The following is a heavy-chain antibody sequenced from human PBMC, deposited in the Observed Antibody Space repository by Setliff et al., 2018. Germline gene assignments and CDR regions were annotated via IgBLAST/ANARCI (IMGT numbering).Heavy chain of an antibody. D-gene: IGHD3-22*01. J-gene: IGHJ4*02. Sequence: GSLRLSWAASGFTFSNAWMSWVRQAPGKGLEWVGRIKSKTDGGTTDYAAPVKGRFTISRDDSKNTLYLQMNSLKTEDTAVYYCTTGISIYYYDSSDYYWYYFDYWGQGTLVTVSS. CDR3: TTGISIYYYDSSDYYWYYFDY. CDR1: GFTFSNAW. V-gene: IGHV3-15*01. CDR2: IKSKTDGGTT.